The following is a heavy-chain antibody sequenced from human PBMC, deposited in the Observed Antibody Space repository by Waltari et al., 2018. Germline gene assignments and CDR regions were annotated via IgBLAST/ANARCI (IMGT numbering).Heavy chain of an antibody. D-gene: IGHD3-3*01. CDR1: EGTFSSYA. V-gene: IGHV1-69*13. J-gene: IGHJ4*02. CDR2: LIPIFGTA. Sequence: QGQLVQSGAEVKKPGSSVKFSCKASEGTFSSYAISWVRQAPGQGLEWMGRLIPIFGTANYAQKFPGRVAITADKSTSTAYMELRRLRSEDAAVYYCARVASDFWSGYEPLDYWGQGTLVTVSS. CDR3: ARVASDFWSGYEPLDY.